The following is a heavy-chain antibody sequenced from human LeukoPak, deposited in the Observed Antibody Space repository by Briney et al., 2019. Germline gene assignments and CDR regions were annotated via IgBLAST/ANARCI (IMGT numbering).Heavy chain of an antibody. CDR3: ARGPDPVQQLVRRWYFQH. CDR1: GGTFSSYA. D-gene: IGHD6-13*01. CDR2: IIPIFGTA. V-gene: IGHV1-69*05. J-gene: IGHJ1*01. Sequence: ASVKVSCKASGGTFSSYAISWVRQAPGQGLEWMGGIIPIFGTANYAQKFQGRVTITTDESTSTAYMELSSLRSEDTAVYYCARGPDPVQQLVRRWYFQHWGQGTLVTVSS.